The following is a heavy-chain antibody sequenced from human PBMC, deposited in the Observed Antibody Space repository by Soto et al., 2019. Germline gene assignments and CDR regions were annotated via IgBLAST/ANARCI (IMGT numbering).Heavy chain of an antibody. V-gene: IGHV1-18*04. CDR1: GYTFTSYG. Sequence: ASVKVSCKASGYTFTSYGISWVRQAPGQGLEWMGWISAYNGNTNYAQKLQGRVTMTTDTSTSTAYMELRSLRSDDTAVYYCAREGYSSSLTETYYYYYGMDVWDQGTTVTVSS. J-gene: IGHJ6*02. CDR3: AREGYSSSLTETYYYYYGMDV. CDR2: ISAYNGNT. D-gene: IGHD6-13*01.